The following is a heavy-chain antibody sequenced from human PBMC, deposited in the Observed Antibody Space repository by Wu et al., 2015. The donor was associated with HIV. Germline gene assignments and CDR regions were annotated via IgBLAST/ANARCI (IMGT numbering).Heavy chain of an antibody. D-gene: IGHD2/OR15-2a*01. Sequence: QEQLVQSGADVRKPGASVKVSCKASGYTFTGHYIHWVRQAPGQGLEWMGGIIPIFRTPNYAQRFQGRVTITADESTRTVYMELISLRFDDTAIYYCARDFYASASHTFDPWGQGTLVTVSS. CDR1: GYTFTGHY. CDR3: ARDFYASASHTFDP. CDR2: IIPIFRTP. V-gene: IGHV1-69*01. J-gene: IGHJ5*02.